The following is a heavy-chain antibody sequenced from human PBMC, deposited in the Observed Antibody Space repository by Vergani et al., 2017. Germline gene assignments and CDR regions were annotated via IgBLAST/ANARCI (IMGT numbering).Heavy chain of an antibody. V-gene: IGHV3-43D*03. CDR2: ISWDGGST. D-gene: IGHD1-26*01. CDR1: GFTFDDYA. J-gene: IGHJ4*02. Sequence: EVQLVESGGVVVQPGGSLRLSCAASGFTFDDYAMHWVRQAPGKGLEWVSPISWDGGSTYYADSVKGRFTISRDNSKNSLYLQMNSLRAEDTALYYCAKDRGGSYYFDYWGQGTLVTVSS. CDR3: AKDRGGSYYFDY.